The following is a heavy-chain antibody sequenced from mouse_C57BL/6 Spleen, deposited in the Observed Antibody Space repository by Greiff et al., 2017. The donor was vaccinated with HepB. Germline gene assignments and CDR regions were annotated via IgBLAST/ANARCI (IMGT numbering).Heavy chain of an antibody. J-gene: IGHJ2*01. Sequence: EVMLVESGGDLVKPGGSLKLSCAASGFTFSSYGMSWVRQTPDKRLEWVATISSGGSYTYYPDSVKGRFTISRDNAKNTLYLQMSSLKSEDTAMYYCARKVTITTVVATSYYFDYWGQGTTLTVSS. V-gene: IGHV5-6*01. D-gene: IGHD1-1*01. CDR2: ISSGGSYT. CDR3: ARKVTITTVVATSYYFDY. CDR1: GFTFSSYG.